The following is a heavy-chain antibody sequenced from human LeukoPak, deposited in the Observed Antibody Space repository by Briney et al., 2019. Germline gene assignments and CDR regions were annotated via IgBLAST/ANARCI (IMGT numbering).Heavy chain of an antibody. CDR1: GGSISGYY. Sequence: SDTLSLTCTVSGGSISGYYWSWVRQPPGKGLEWIGFIYYSVSTSYNPSLKSRVAMSVDTSKNHFSLKLTSVTAADTAVYYCVRHEEDSSGWYGLGYWGQGTLVTVSS. CDR2: IYYSVST. J-gene: IGHJ4*02. CDR3: VRHEEDSSGWYGLGY. V-gene: IGHV4-59*08. D-gene: IGHD6-13*01.